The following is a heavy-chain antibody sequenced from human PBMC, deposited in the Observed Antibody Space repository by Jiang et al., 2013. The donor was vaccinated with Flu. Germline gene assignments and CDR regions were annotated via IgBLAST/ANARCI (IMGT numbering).Heavy chain of an antibody. CDR3: ARHVIDGDRLSTFDY. V-gene: IGHV4-39*01. D-gene: IGHD2/OR15-2a*01. Sequence: PSETLSLTCTVSRGSISSSSYYWGWIRQPPGKGLEWIGSFYYSGSTYYNPSLKSRVTISVDTSKNQFSLRLSSVTAADTAVYYCARHVIDGDRLSTFDYWGQGTLVTVSS. J-gene: IGHJ4*02. CDR2: FYYSGST. CDR1: RGSISSSSYY.